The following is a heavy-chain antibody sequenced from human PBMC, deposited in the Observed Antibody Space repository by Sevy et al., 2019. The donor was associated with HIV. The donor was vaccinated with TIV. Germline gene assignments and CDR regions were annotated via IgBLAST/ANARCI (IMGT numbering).Heavy chain of an antibody. Sequence: GGSLRLSCAASGFTFSSYSMNWVRQAPGKGLEWVSSISSSSSYIYYADSVKGRFTMSRDNAKNSLYLQMNSLRAEDTGVYYCAGEGGAVATRGSYAFDIWGQGTMVTVSS. J-gene: IGHJ3*02. CDR3: AGEGGAVATRGSYAFDI. V-gene: IGHV3-21*01. CDR2: ISSSSSYI. CDR1: GFTFSSYS. D-gene: IGHD3-16*01.